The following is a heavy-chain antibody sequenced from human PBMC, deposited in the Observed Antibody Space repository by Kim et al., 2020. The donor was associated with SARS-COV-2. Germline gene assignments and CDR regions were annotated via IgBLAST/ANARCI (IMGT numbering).Heavy chain of an antibody. D-gene: IGHD5-12*01. CDR3: ARVPVYSGFNYVLYYFDF. CDR2: ISDDGSNI. Sequence: GGSLRLSCAASGFSFSNYAMHWVRQAAGKGPEWVAVISDDGSNIYYAESVKGRFTFSRDNSKNTLYLQMNYLRPEDTAVYYCARVPVYSGFNYVLYYFDFWGQGTLVAVSS. J-gene: IGHJ4*02. V-gene: IGHV3-30*04. CDR1: GFSFSNYA.